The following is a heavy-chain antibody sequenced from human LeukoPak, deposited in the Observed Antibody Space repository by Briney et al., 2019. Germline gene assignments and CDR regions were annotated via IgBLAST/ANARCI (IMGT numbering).Heavy chain of an antibody. Sequence: RESLKISCKGSGYSFTSYWIGWVRQMPGKGLEWMGIIYPGDSDTRYSPSFQGQVTISADKSISTAYLQWSSLKASDTAMYYCARGPYSSGWYSDYWGQGTLVTVSS. V-gene: IGHV5-51*01. D-gene: IGHD6-19*01. CDR2: IYPGDSDT. CDR1: GYSFTSYW. CDR3: ARGPYSSGWYSDY. J-gene: IGHJ4*02.